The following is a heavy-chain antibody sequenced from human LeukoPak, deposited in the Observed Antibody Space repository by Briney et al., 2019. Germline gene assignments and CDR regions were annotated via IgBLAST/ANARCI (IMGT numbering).Heavy chain of an antibody. D-gene: IGHD6-13*01. Sequence: ASVKVSCKASGYTFTSYGISWVRQAPGQGPEWMGWISAYNGNTNYAQKLQGRVTMTTDTSTSTAYMELRSLRSDDTAVYYCAISVVGIAAAGIFDYWGQGTLVTVSP. CDR3: AISVVGIAAAGIFDY. CDR1: GYTFTSYG. J-gene: IGHJ4*02. V-gene: IGHV1-18*01. CDR2: ISAYNGNT.